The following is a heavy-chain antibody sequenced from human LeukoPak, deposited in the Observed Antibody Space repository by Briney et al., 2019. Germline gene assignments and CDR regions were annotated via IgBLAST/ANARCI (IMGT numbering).Heavy chain of an antibody. J-gene: IGHJ4*02. D-gene: IGHD3-16*01. V-gene: IGHV3-74*01. CDR2: INSDGSNT. Sequence: PGGSLRLSCAASGFAFSSCWMHWVRQVPGKGLVWVSRINSDGSNTNYADSVKGRFTISRDNAKNTLFLQMNSLRAEDTAVFYCARDNRGSFDHWGRGTLVTVSS. CDR3: ARDNRGSFDH. CDR1: GFAFSSCW.